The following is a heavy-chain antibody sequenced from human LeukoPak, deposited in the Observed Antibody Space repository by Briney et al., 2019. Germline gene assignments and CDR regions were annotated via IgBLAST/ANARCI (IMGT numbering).Heavy chain of an antibody. J-gene: IGHJ4*02. CDR1: RYSFTTYW. CDR2: IYPDDSET. Sequence: GESLKISCKGSRYSFTTYWIGWVRQMPGKGLEWMGIIYPDDSETRYSPSFQGQVTISADKSISTAYLQWSSLKASDTAMYYCARIITMIRGVHNWGQGTLVTVSS. D-gene: IGHD3-10*01. V-gene: IGHV5-51*01. CDR3: ARIITMIRGVHN.